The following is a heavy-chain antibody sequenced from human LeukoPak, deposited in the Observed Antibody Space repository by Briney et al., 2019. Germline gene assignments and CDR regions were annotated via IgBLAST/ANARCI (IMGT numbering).Heavy chain of an antibody. CDR3: AKRGVVIRVFLVGFHKEAYYFDS. V-gene: IGHV3-23*01. J-gene: IGHJ4*02. Sequence: GGSLRLSCAVSGITLSNYGMSWVRQAPGKGLEWVAGLSGSGGGTNYADSVQGWFTISRDNPKNTLYLQMNSLRAEDTAVYFCAKRGVVIRVFLVGFHKEAYYFDSWGQGALVTVSS. CDR2: LSGSGGGT. CDR1: GITLSNYG. D-gene: IGHD3-10*01.